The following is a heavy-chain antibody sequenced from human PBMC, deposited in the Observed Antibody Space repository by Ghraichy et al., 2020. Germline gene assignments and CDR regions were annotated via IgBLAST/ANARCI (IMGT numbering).Heavy chain of an antibody. CDR2: ISSSGNN. Sequence: SETLSLTCTVSSGSISPYSWSWIRQPAGKGLEWIGRISSSGNNNYNPSLESRLTMSVDTSRNHFSLNLSSVTAADTAVYYCAREKPNPYALRYFDYWGQGTLVTVSS. CDR1: SGSISPYS. V-gene: IGHV4-4*07. CDR3: AREKPNPYALRYFDY. D-gene: IGHD2-2*01. J-gene: IGHJ4*02.